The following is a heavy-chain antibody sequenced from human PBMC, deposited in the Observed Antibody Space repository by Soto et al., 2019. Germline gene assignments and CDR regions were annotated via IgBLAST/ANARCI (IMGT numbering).Heavy chain of an antibody. J-gene: IGHJ1*01. CDR1: GDSVSSDSAA. V-gene: IGHV6-1*01. D-gene: IGHD3-22*01. CDR3: SRWHYEF. CDR2: TYYRSKWYN. Sequence: SQTLALTCVISGDSVSSDSAAWNWIRQSPSRGLEWLGRTYYRSKWYNDYAASVKSRITINPDTYKNHFSLQLNSVTPEDTAVYYCSRWHYEFWGQGTLVTVPS.